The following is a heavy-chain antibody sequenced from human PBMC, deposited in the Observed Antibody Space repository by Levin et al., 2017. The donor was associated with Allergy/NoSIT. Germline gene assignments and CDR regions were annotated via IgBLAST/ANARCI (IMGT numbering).Heavy chain of an antibody. CDR2: MNKDGSEK. CDR3: ARGLPDFWYGYDW. D-gene: IGHD3-3*01. J-gene: IGHJ4*02. CDR1: GFTFTNYW. V-gene: IGHV3-7*01. Sequence: GGSLRLSCAASGFTFTNYWMTWVRQAPGKGLEWVANMNKDGSEKYYVDSVKGRFTISRDNAKNSLYLQMNSLRAEDTAVYYCARGLPDFWYGYDWWGQGTLVTVSS.